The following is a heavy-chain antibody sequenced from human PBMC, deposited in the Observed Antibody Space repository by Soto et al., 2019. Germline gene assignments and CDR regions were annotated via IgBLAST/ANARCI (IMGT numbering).Heavy chain of an antibody. CDR1: GYSFTSYW. V-gene: IGHV5-10-1*01. Sequence: AGESLKISCKGSGYSFTSYWISWVRQMPGKGLEWMGRIDPSDSYTNYSPSFQGHVTISADKSISTAYLQWSSLKASDTAMYYCARHVRSGSYGYYYYGTDVWGQGTTVTVSS. CDR2: IDPSDSYT. J-gene: IGHJ6*02. CDR3: ARHVRSGSYGYYYYGTDV. D-gene: IGHD1-26*01.